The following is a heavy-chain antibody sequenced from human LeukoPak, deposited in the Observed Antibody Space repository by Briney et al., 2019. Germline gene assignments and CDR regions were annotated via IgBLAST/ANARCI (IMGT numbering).Heavy chain of an antibody. J-gene: IGHJ6*03. V-gene: IGHV3-7*01. CDR1: GFTFSTYW. CDR2: IKQDGSEK. Sequence: PGGSLRLSCAASGFTFSTYWMSWVRQAPGKGLEWVANIKQDGSEKYYVDSVKGRFTISRDNAKNSLYLQMNSLRAEDTAVYYCARELIVGATWHYYYYMDVWGKGTTVTVSS. D-gene: IGHD1-26*01. CDR3: ARELIVGATWHYYYYMDV.